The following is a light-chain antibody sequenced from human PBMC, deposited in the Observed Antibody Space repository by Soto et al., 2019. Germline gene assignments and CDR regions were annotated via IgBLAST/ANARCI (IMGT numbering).Light chain of an antibody. J-gene: IGKJ5*01. CDR1: QSINFY. V-gene: IGKV1-39*01. CDR3: QQSYSTPRIT. CDR2: AAS. Sequence: DIQMTQSPCSLSASVGDRVTITCRASQSINFYLNWYQQKPGKAPKFLIYAASNLESGVPSRFSGSGSGTDFTLTISSLQPEDFATYYCQQSYSTPRITFGQGTQLEIK.